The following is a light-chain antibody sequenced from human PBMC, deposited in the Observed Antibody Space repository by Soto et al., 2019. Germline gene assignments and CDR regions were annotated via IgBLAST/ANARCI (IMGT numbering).Light chain of an antibody. J-gene: IGKJ1*01. CDR2: GAS. V-gene: IGKV3-20*01. Sequence: ENVLTQSPGTLSLSSGERATPSCRASQSVSSSYLAWYQQKPGQAPRLLIYGASSRATGIPDRFSGSGSGTDLTLTISRLEPEDFAVYYCQQYGSSPGTFGQGTKVDIK. CDR1: QSVSSSY. CDR3: QQYGSSPGT.